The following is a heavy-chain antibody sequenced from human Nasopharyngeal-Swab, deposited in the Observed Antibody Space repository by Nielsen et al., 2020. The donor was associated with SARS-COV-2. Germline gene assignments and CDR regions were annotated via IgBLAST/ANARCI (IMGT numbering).Heavy chain of an antibody. D-gene: IGHD6-13*01. CDR3: AKAHGNSWYSSLDY. J-gene: IGHJ4*02. V-gene: IGHV3-30*04. CDR1: GFTFSSYA. Sequence: GGSLRLSCAASGFTFSSYAMHWVRQAPGKGLEWVAVISYDGSNKYYADSVKGRFTISRDNSRNTLFLQMNSLRAEDTAVYYCAKAHGNSWYSSLDYWGQGTLVTVSS. CDR2: ISYDGSNK.